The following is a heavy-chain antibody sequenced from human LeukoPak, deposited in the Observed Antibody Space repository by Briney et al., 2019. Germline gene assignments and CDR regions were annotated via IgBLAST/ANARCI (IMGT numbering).Heavy chain of an antibody. Sequence: SETLSLTCTVSGGSISSGGHSWSWIRQPPGKGLEWIGYIYHSGSGSTYYNPSLKSRVTISVDKSKNQFSLKLSSVTAADTAVYYCARGSSSWFDAFDIWGQGTMVTVSS. CDR2: IYHSGSGST. D-gene: IGHD6-13*01. J-gene: IGHJ3*02. CDR3: ARGSSSWFDAFDI. CDR1: GGSISSGGHS. V-gene: IGHV4-30-2*01.